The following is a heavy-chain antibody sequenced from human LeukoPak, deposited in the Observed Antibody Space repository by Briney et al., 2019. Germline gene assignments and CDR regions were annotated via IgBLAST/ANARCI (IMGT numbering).Heavy chain of an antibody. CDR3: ARDPDGITGTTAPGY. D-gene: IGHD1-20*01. V-gene: IGHV3-48*03. CDR1: GFTFSSYE. CDR2: ISSSGSTI. J-gene: IGHJ4*02. Sequence: GGSLRLSCAASGFTFSSYEMNWVRQAPGKGLEWVSYISSSGSTIYYADSVKGRFTISRDNAKNSLYLQMNSLRAEDTAVYYCARDPDGITGTTAPGYWGQGTLVTVSS.